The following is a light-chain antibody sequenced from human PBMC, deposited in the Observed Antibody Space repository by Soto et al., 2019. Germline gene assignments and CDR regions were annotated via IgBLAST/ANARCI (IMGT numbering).Light chain of an antibody. V-gene: IGLV2-14*01. CDR2: EST. Sequence: QSVLTQPASVSGSPGQSITISCTGTSSDVGGYDYVSWYQQNPGKAPKLIIYESTNRPSGVSHRFSGSKSGNTASLTISGLRAEDEADYYCSSYSSSSTLVVFGGGTKLTVL. J-gene: IGLJ2*01. CDR1: SSDVGGYDY. CDR3: SSYSSSSTLVV.